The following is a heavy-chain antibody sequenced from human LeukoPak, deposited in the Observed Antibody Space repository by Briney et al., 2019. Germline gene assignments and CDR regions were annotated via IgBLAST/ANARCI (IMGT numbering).Heavy chain of an antibody. Sequence: GGSLILSCAASGFTFSSYAMTWVRQAPGKGLEWVSTFRSSGGSTYYADSVKGRFTISRNSSKNALFLQMNSLRVEDTAVYYCAKYCSGGNCYSGLYWGQGTLVTVSS. CDR1: GFTFSSYA. V-gene: IGHV3-23*01. D-gene: IGHD2-15*01. CDR3: AKYCSGGNCYSGLY. J-gene: IGHJ4*02. CDR2: FRSSGGST.